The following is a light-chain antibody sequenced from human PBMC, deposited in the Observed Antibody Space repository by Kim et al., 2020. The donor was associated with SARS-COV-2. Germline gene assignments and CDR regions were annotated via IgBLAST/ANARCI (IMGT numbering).Light chain of an antibody. CDR2: GNN. CDR1: SSNIGSNL. CDR3: ATWDDTLNGWV. J-gene: IGLJ3*02. Sequence: GQRVTISCSGSSSNIGSNLVNWYHQFPGTAPKLLISGNNQRPSGVPHRFSGSKSGTSASLAISGLQSEDEAVYYCATWDDTLNGWVFGRGTQLTVL. V-gene: IGLV1-44*01.